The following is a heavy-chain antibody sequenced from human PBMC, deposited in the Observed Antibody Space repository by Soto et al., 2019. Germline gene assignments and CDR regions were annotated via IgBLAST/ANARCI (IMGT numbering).Heavy chain of an antibody. V-gene: IGHV3-30*18. Sequence: QVQLVESGEGVVQPGRSLRLSCAGSGFSFSNYAMHWVRQAPGKGLEWVALILYDETNQYYADSVKGRFTISRDNSKNTLYLQMISLRPEYTAVYYCAKRRVSASGTLGALDFWGQGTMVTVSS. CDR3: AKRRVSASGTLGALDF. J-gene: IGHJ3*01. CDR1: GFSFSNYA. CDR2: ILYDETNQ. D-gene: IGHD6-13*01.